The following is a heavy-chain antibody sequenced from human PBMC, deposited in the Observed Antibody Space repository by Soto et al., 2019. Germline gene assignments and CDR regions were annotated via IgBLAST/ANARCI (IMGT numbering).Heavy chain of an antibody. J-gene: IGHJ6*02. V-gene: IGHV4-59*01. CDR2: IYYSGST. CDR3: ARDHKQQLIDYYYYYGMYV. D-gene: IGHD6-13*01. Sequence: PSETLSLTCTVSGGSISSYYWSWIRQPPGKGLEWIGYIYYSGSTNYNPSLKSRVTISVDTSKNQFSLKLSSVTAADTAVYYCARDHKQQLIDYYYYYGMYVWGQGTTVTVSS. CDR1: GGSISSYY.